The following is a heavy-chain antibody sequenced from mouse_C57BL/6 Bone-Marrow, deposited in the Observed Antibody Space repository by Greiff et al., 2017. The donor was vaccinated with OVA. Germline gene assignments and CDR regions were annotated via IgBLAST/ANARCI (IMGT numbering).Heavy chain of an antibody. V-gene: IGHV2-2*01. CDR3: ARSRPDYDWFAY. Sequence: QVQLQQSGPGLVQPSQSLSITCTVSGFSLTSYGVHWVRQSPGKGLEWLGVIWSGGSTDYYAAFISRLGIIKDNSKSKVFFKMNRLQTDDTAVYYCARSRPDYDWFAYWGQGTLVTVSA. D-gene: IGHD2-4*01. J-gene: IGHJ3*01. CDR2: IWSGGST. CDR1: GFSLTSYG.